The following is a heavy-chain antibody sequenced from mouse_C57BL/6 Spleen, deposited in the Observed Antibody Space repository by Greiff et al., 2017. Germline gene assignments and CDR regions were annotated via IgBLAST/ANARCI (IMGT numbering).Heavy chain of an antibody. J-gene: IGHJ1*03. CDR3: ARCHPYYGSSYGYFDV. D-gene: IGHD1-1*01. Sequence: QVQLQQSGAELMKPGASVKLSCKATGYTFTGYWIEWVKQRPGHGLEWIGEILPGSGSTNYNEKFKGKATFTADTSSNTAYMQLSSLTTEDSALYYCARCHPYYGSSYGYFDVWGTGTTVTVSS. CDR1: GYTFTGYW. V-gene: IGHV1-9*01. CDR2: ILPGSGST.